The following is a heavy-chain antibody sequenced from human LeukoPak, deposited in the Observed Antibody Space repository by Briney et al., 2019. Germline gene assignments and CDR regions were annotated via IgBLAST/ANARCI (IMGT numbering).Heavy chain of an antibody. V-gene: IGHV3-30*19. CDR1: GFTFSSYG. Sequence: GGSLTLSCAPSGFTFSSYGMHCVRQAPGKGLEWVAVILSDGSKEFYTDSVKGRFTISRDNSENTLYLQMNSLRAEDTAVYCCARDRAKVIATLMEWGQGTLVTVSS. D-gene: IGHD2-21*01. CDR2: ILSDGSKE. CDR3: ARDRAKVIATLME. J-gene: IGHJ4*02.